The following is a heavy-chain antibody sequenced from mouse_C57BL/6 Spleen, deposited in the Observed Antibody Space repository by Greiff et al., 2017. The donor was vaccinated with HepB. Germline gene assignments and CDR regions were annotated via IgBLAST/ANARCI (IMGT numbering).Heavy chain of an antibody. V-gene: IGHV1-7*01. D-gene: IGHD2-5*01. CDR3: ARTDYINCGAMDY. J-gene: IGHJ4*01. CDR2: INPSSGYT. Sequence: QVQLQQSGAELAKPGASVKLSCKASGYTFTSYWMHWVKQRPGQGLEWIGYINPSSGYTKYNQKFKDKATLTADKSSSPAYMRLSSLTYDDSAVYCCARTDYINCGAMDYWGQGTSVTVSS. CDR1: GYTFTSYW.